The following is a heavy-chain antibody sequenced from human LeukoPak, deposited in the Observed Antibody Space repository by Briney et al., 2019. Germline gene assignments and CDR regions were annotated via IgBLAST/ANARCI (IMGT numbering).Heavy chain of an antibody. Sequence: GGSLRLSCAASGFTFSDYIMHWVRQAPGKGLEWVAVISFDGNTKYYADSVKGRFTISRDNSKNSLYLQMNSLRADDTAVYYCAKGARVDCSGGYCYPKEDAFDVWGQGSMVTVSP. CDR2: ISFDGNTK. CDR1: GFTFSDYI. J-gene: IGHJ3*01. CDR3: AKGARVDCSGGYCYPKEDAFDV. V-gene: IGHV3-30*18. D-gene: IGHD2-15*01.